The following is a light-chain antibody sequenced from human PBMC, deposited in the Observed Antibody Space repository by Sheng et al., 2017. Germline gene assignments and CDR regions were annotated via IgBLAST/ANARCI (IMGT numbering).Light chain of an antibody. CDR3: QQYSSPPPT. CDR2: WAS. J-gene: IGKJ4*01. V-gene: IGKV4-1*01. CDR1: QSVLFSSNNKNY. Sequence: DIVMTQSPDSLAVSLGERATINCKSSQSVLFSSNNKNYLAWYQQTPGQPPKLLIYWASTRESGVPDRFSGSGSGTDFTLTISSLQPEDEAVYYCQQYSSPPPTFGGGTKVEIK.